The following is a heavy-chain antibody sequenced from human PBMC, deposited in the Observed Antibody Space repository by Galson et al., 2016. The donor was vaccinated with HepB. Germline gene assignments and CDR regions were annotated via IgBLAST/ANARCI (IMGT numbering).Heavy chain of an antibody. CDR2: ISSSSSYI. J-gene: IGHJ4*02. Sequence: LRLSCAASGVSFSGYGMNWVRQAPGKGLEWVSSISSSSSYINYADSVKGRFTISRDNSKNTVYLQMNSLRVEDTAMYYCGRNVPFNWGQGTLVTVSS. V-gene: IGHV3-21*04. CDR1: GVSFSGYG. CDR3: GRNVPFN.